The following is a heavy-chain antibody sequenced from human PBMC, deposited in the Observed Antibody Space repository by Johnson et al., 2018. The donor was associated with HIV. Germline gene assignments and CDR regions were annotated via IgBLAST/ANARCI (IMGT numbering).Heavy chain of an antibody. CDR3: VRDRSTYSGSYYGWDAFAL. Sequence: VQLVESGGGLVQPGRSLRLSCAASGFTFDDYAMHWVRQAPGKGLEWVSGISWNSGSIGYADSVKGRFTISRDNSKNTLYLQMTSLRAEETAVYYCVRDRSTYSGSYYGWDAFALWGQGTMVTVSS. CDR2: ISWNSGSI. V-gene: IGHV3-9*01. J-gene: IGHJ3*01. CDR1: GFTFDDYA. D-gene: IGHD1-26*01.